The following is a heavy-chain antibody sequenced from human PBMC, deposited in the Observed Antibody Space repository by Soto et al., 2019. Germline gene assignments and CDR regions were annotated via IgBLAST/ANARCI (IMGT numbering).Heavy chain of an antibody. Sequence: ASVKVSCKASGYTFTGYLMHWVRQAPGQGLEWMGWINTNNGGTNSAQKFQGRVTMTMDTSINTAYMELSSLRSDDTAIYYCARAWEVVVGANYWGQGTLVTVSS. J-gene: IGHJ4*02. CDR2: INTNNGGT. CDR1: GYTFTGYL. V-gene: IGHV1-2*02. D-gene: IGHD2-15*01. CDR3: ARAWEVVVGANY.